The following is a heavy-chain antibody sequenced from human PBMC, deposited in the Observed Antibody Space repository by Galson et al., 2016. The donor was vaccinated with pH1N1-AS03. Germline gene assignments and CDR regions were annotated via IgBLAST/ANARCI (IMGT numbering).Heavy chain of an antibody. CDR2: IKSKTDGGTT. CDR1: GFTFNNTW. CDR3: VTGGNNFGHEY. D-gene: IGHD5-18*01. J-gene: IGHJ4*01. V-gene: IGHV3-15*01. Sequence: SLRLSCAGSGFTFNNTWMSWVRQAPGEGLEWVGRIKSKTDGGTTEYAAPVKGRFTISGDDSRDTQHLQMNSLKTEDSALYYCVTGGNNFGHEYWGQGTLDTGSS.